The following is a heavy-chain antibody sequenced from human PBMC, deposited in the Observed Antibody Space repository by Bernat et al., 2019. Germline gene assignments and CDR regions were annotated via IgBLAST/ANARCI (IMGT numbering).Heavy chain of an antibody. CDR1: GGTFSSYT. CDR3: ASNYYGSGRNGMDV. Sequence: QVQLVQSGAEVKKPGSSVKVSCKASGGTFSSYTISWVRQAPGQGLEWMGRIIPILGIANYAQKFQGRVTITADKSTSTAYMELSNLRSEDTAVYYCASNYYGSGRNGMDVWGQGTTVTVSS. CDR2: IIPILGIA. D-gene: IGHD3-10*01. V-gene: IGHV1-69*02. J-gene: IGHJ6*02.